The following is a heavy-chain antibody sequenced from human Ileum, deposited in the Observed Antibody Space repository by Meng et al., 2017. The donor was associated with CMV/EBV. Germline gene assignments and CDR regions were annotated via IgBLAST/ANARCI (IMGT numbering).Heavy chain of an antibody. CDR2: MYFSGIA. D-gene: IGHD1-26*01. Sequence: QLKEPGPGVGKRAGTLSLTFTASGDPISSGSHSWAWFRQPPGKRLEWIGGMYFSGIADYNPSLKSRVTISLHATQKQFSLRLTSVTAADSAVYFCARDLTNKWFYYWGQGTLVTVSS. J-gene: IGHJ4*02. CDR1: GDPISSGSHS. CDR3: ARDLTNKWFYY. V-gene: IGHV4-39*07.